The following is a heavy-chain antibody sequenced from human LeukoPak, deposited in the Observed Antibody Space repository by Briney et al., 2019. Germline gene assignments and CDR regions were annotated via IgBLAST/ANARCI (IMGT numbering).Heavy chain of an antibody. CDR2: INPNSGGT. CDR1: GYTFTGYY. J-gene: IGHJ6*02. D-gene: IGHD6-19*01. V-gene: IGHV1-2*04. CDR3: ARAGIAVAGTNYYYGMDV. Sequence: ASVKVSCKASGYTFTGYYMHWVRQAPGQGLEWVGWINPNSGGTNYAQKFQGWVTMTRDTSISTAYMELSRLRSDDTAVYYCARAGIAVAGTNYYYGMDVWGQGTTVTVSS.